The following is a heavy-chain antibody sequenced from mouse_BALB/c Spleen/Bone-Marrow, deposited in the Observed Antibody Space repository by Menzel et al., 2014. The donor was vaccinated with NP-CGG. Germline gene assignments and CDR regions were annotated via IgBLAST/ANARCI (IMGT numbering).Heavy chain of an antibody. D-gene: IGHD2-13*01. Sequence: DVHLVESGGGLVQPGGSRKLSCAASGFTFSSFGMHWVRQAPEKGLEWVAYISSGSSTIYYAATVKGRFTISRDNPKNSLFLQMTSLRSEDTAMYYCARGRPIYYGDLYGMDYWGQGTSVTVSS. CDR1: GFTFSSFG. J-gene: IGHJ4*01. V-gene: IGHV5-17*02. CDR3: ARGRPIYYGDLYGMDY. CDR2: ISSGSSTI.